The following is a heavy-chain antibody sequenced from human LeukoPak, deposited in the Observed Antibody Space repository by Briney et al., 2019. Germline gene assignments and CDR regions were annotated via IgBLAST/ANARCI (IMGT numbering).Heavy chain of an antibody. Sequence: SETLSLTCTVSGGSISSYYWTWIRQPPGKGLEWIGYVYYSGSTDYNPSLNSRATISVDTSTNQFSLKVNSVTAADTAVYYCARTSRHYYGSGSNLTPWPAGMDVWGQGTTVTVSS. CDR2: VYYSGST. D-gene: IGHD3-10*01. CDR1: GGSISSYY. J-gene: IGHJ6*02. V-gene: IGHV4-59*01. CDR3: ARTSRHYYGSGSNLTPWPAGMDV.